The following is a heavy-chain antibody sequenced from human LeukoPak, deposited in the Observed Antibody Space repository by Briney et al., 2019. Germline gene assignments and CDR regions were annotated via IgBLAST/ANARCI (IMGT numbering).Heavy chain of an antibody. V-gene: IGHV4-38-2*02. D-gene: IGHD5-18*01. Sequence: PSETLSLTCTVSGYSISSGCYWGWIRQPPGKGLEWIGSIYHSGSTYYNPSLKSRVTISVDTSKNQFSLKLSSVTAADTAVYYCARAPKGYSLLEYYFDYWGQGTLVTVSS. CDR1: GYSISSGCY. CDR3: ARAPKGYSLLEYYFDY. J-gene: IGHJ4*02. CDR2: IYHSGST.